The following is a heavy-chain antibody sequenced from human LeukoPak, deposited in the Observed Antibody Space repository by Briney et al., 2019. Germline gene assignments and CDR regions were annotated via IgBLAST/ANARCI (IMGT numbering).Heavy chain of an antibody. J-gene: IGHJ6*02. V-gene: IGHV3-21*01. CDR3: ARAPDRITMVRGVRNGMDV. CDR2: ISSSSSYI. D-gene: IGHD3-10*01. Sequence: GGSLRLSCAASGFTFSSYSMNWVRQAPGKGLEWVSSISSSSSYIYYADSVKGRFTISRDNAKNSLYLQMNSLRAEDTAVYYCARAPDRITMVRGVRNGMDVWGQGTTVTVSS. CDR1: GFTFSSYS.